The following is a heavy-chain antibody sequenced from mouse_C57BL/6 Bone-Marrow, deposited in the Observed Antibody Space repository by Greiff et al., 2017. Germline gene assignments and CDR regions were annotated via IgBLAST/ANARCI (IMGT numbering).Heavy chain of an antibody. D-gene: IGHD1-1*01. CDR1: GYTFTSYW. CDR3: ARGYYYGSSFDY. J-gene: IGHJ2*01. Sequence: QVQLQQPGAELVKPGASVKLSCKASGYTFTSYWMQWVKQRPGQGLEWIGEIDPSDSYTNYNQKFKGKATLTVDTSSSTAYMQLSSLTSEYSAVYYCARGYYYGSSFDYWGQGTTLTVSS. V-gene: IGHV1-50*01. CDR2: IDPSDSYT.